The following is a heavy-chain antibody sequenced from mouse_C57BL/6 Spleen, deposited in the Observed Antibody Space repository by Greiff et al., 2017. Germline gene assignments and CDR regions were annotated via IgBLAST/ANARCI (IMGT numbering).Heavy chain of an antibody. CDR1: GYTFPSYG. J-gene: IGHJ4*01. Sequence: LQQSGAELARPGASVKLSCKASGYTFPSYGISWVKQRTGQGLEWIGEIYPRSGNTYYNEKFKGKATLTADKSSSTAYMELRSLTSEDSAVDFCARADSNYGYAMDYWGQGTSVTVSS. CDR2: IYPRSGNT. V-gene: IGHV1-81*01. D-gene: IGHD2-5*01. CDR3: ARADSNYGYAMDY.